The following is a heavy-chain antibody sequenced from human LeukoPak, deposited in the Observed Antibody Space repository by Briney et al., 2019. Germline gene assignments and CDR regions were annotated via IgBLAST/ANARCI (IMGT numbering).Heavy chain of an antibody. CDR2: VYSIGTT. J-gene: IGHJ4*02. CDR3: GRQGYTASYYFLDY. D-gene: IGHD1-26*01. Sequence: PSETLSLTCTVSSGSFSNYFWGWVRQPPGKGLEWIGRVYSIGTTHYNPSLKSRVTMSMDTSTNQFSHNLRSVTAADTAVYYCGRQGYTASYYFLDYWSQGTLVVVS. CDR1: SGSFSNYF. V-gene: IGHV4-4*07.